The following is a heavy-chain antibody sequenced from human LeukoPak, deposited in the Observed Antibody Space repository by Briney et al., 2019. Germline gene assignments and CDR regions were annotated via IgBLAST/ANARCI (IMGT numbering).Heavy chain of an antibody. V-gene: IGHV3-49*03. Sequence: GGSLRLSCTASGFTLGDYAMSWLRQAPGKGLEWVGFIRSKAYGGTTEYAASVKGRFTISRDDSKSIAYLQMNTLKTEDTAVYYCTGSCSSTSCQRDYYYYYGMDVWGQGTTVTVSS. J-gene: IGHJ6*02. CDR1: GFTLGDYA. CDR2: IRSKAYGGTT. CDR3: TGSCSSTSCQRDYYYYYGMDV. D-gene: IGHD2-2*01.